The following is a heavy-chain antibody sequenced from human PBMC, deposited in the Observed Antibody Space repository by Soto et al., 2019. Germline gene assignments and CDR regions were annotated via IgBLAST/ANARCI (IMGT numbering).Heavy chain of an antibody. D-gene: IGHD6-13*01. V-gene: IGHV5-51*01. Sequence: PGESLKISCKGSGYSFSSYWIGWGRQMPGKGLEWMGIIYPGDSDTRYSPSFQGQVTISADKSISTAYLQWSSLKASDTAMYYCARTSAAGKYYYGMDVWGQDTTVTVSS. CDR3: ARTSAAGKYYYGMDV. CDR1: GYSFSSYW. CDR2: IYPGDSDT. J-gene: IGHJ6*02.